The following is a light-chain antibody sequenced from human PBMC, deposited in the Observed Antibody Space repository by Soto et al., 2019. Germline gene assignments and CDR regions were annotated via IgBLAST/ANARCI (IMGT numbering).Light chain of an antibody. V-gene: IGLV2-18*01. CDR3: SLYTSENTYV. CDR2: EAS. CDR1: TNDVGNYNY. Sequence: QSALTQPRSVSGSPGQSVTISCTGTTNDVGNYNYVSWYQQHPSKAPKLIVYEASNRPSGVPDRFSGSKSGNTASLTISGLQAADEADYYCSLYTSENTYVFGTGTKVTV. J-gene: IGLJ1*01.